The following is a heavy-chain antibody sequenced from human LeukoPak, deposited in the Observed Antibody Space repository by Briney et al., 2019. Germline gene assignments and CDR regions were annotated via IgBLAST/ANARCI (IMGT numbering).Heavy chain of an antibody. Sequence: SETLSLTCTVSGGSISKYYWSWIRQPPGKGLEWIGYIYYTGSTTHNPSLESRVTISIDTSKNQFSLKLTSVTAADTAIYYCARLHDLFEGNWFDPWGQGTLVTVSS. CDR3: ARLHDLFEGNWFDP. CDR2: IYYTGST. J-gene: IGHJ5*02. D-gene: IGHD3-9*01. CDR1: GGSISKYY. V-gene: IGHV4-59*08.